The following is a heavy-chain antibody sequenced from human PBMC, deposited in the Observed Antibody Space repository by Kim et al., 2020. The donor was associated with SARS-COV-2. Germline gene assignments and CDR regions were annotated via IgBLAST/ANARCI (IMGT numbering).Heavy chain of an antibody. V-gene: IGHV1-69*13. CDR2: IIPIFGTA. CDR3: ARDRGYCSGGSCYDYYYGMDV. CDR1: GGTFSSYA. D-gene: IGHD2-15*01. Sequence: SVKVSCKASGGTFSSYAIIWVRQAPGQGLEWMGGIIPIFGTANYAQKFQGRVTITADESTSTAYMELSSLRSEDTAVYYCARDRGYCSGGSCYDYYYGMDVWGQGTTVTVSS. J-gene: IGHJ6*02.